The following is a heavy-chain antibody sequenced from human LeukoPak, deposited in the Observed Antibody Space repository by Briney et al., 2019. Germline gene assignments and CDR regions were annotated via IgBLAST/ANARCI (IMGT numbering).Heavy chain of an antibody. V-gene: IGHV3-9*01. CDR3: AKDNRRHYTSGPNPDSLH. D-gene: IGHD6-19*01. Sequence: GRSLRLSCAGSGFIFNNYAMHWVRQPPGKGLEWVSGISWNSGTIDYADSVRGRFTISRGNAKNSLYLQMDSLRVEDTAFYYCAKDNRRHYTSGPNPDSLHWGQGALVTVSS. J-gene: IGHJ4*02. CDR1: GFIFNNYA. CDR2: ISWNSGTI.